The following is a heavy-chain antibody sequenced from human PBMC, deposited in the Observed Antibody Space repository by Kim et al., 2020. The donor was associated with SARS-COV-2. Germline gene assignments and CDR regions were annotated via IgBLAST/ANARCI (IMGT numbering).Heavy chain of an antibody. CDR3: GKRGTACSWNTTQA. D-gene: IGHD1-1*01. J-gene: IGHJ5*02. CDR2: IYSDGKT. CDR1: GFTLNSCA. V-gene: IGHV3-23*01. Sequence: GGSLRLSCAVSGFTLNSCAMSWVRQAPGKGLEWVSAIYSDGKTYYADSVKGRSTISRDISTNTLFLQMNSLRVGDTAIYYCGKRGTACSWNTTQAWCQGT.